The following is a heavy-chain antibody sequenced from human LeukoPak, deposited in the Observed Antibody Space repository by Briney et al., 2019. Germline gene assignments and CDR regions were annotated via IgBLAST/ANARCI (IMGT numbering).Heavy chain of an antibody. CDR2: ISSSSSYI. Sequence: GGSLILSCAASGFTFSSYSMNWVRQAPGKGLEWVSSISSSSSYIYYADSVKGRFTISRDNAKNSLYLQMNSLRAEDTAVYYCAREPCGGDCSPYFDYWGQGTLVTVSS. V-gene: IGHV3-21*01. D-gene: IGHD2-21*02. J-gene: IGHJ4*02. CDR1: GFTFSSYS. CDR3: AREPCGGDCSPYFDY.